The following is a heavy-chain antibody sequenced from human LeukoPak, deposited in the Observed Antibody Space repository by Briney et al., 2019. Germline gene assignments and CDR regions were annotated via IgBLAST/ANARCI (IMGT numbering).Heavy chain of an antibody. CDR3: ARRVDYGGSSGSLNIPEFDY. CDR2: IYPGDSDT. CDR1: GYSFITYW. J-gene: IGHJ4*02. Sequence: GESLKISCKGSGYSFITYWIGWVRQMPGKGLEWMGIIYPGDSDTRYSPSFQGQVAISADKSINTAYLQWSSLKASDTAMYYCARRVDYGGSSGSLNIPEFDYWGQGTLVTVSS. D-gene: IGHD4-17*01. V-gene: IGHV5-51*01.